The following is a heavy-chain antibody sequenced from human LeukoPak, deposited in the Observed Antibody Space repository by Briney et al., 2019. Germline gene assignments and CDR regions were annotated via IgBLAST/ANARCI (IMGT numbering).Heavy chain of an antibody. CDR3: ARASSVTTPFEY. CDR1: GFTFSSQA. Sequence: GGSLRLSCAASGFTFSSQAMHWVRQAPGKGLEWVAIISYDGSNKYYADSVKGRFTISRDNSKNTLYLRINSLRAEDTAVYYCARASSVTTPFEYWGQGTLVTVSS. V-gene: IGHV3-30-3*01. J-gene: IGHJ4*02. CDR2: ISYDGSNK. D-gene: IGHD4-11*01.